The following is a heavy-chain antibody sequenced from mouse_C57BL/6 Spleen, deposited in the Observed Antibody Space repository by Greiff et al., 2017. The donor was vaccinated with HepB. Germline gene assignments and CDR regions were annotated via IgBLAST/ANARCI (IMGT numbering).Heavy chain of an antibody. D-gene: IGHD1-1*01. J-gene: IGHJ1*03. CDR2: ISDGGSYT. CDR1: GFTFSSYA. Sequence: EVQRVESGGGLVKPGGSLKLSCAASGFTFSSYAMSWVRQTPEKRLEWVATISDGGSYTYYPDNVKGRFTISRDNAKNNLYLQMSHLKSEDTAMYYCASSYYYGSSRYWYFDVWGTGTTVTVSS. CDR3: ASSYYYGSSRYWYFDV. V-gene: IGHV5-4*01.